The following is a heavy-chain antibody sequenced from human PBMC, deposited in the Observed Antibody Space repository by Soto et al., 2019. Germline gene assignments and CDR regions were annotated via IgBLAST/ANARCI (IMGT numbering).Heavy chain of an antibody. CDR3: ARLVIVGATTGFDY. V-gene: IGHV4-39*01. CDR1: GGSISSSSYY. CDR2: IYYSGST. J-gene: IGHJ4*02. Sequence: GGSISSSSYYWGWIRQPPGKGLEWIGSIYYSGSTYYNPSLKSRVTISVDTSKNQFSLKLSSVTAADTAVYYCARLVIVGATTGFDYWGQGTLVTVSS. D-gene: IGHD1-26*01.